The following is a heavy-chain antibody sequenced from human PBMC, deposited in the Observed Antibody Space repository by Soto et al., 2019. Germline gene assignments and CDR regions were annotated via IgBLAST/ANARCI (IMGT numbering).Heavy chain of an antibody. V-gene: IGHV3-23*01. Sequence: MRLPCAASAFTFSSYAMSWCPQPPWKGLAWLSRLSGSATNTYYAYSLNGRFTCSRVDSQSTLYLQLTRLRAEDTAIYYCAKRSSNSIGWYFDYWDRGHLGAVAS. J-gene: IGHJ4*02. CDR2: LSGSATNT. CDR3: AKRSSNSIGWYFDY. D-gene: IGHD6-19*01. CDR1: AFTFSSYA.